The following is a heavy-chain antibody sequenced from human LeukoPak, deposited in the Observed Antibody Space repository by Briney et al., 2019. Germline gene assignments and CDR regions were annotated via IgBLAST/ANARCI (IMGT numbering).Heavy chain of an antibody. J-gene: IGHJ4*02. V-gene: IGHV3-23*01. Sequence: GGSLRLSCAASGFTFSSYAMSWVRQAPGKGLEWVSAISGSGGSTYYADFVKGRFTISRDNSKNALYLQMNSLRAEDTAVYYCAKNKQQLVYPFDYWGQGTLVTVSS. CDR1: GFTFSSYA. CDR2: ISGSGGST. CDR3: AKNKQQLVYPFDY. D-gene: IGHD6-13*01.